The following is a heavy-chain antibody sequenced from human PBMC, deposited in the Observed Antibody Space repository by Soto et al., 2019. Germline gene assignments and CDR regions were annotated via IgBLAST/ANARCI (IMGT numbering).Heavy chain of an antibody. V-gene: IGHV5-10-1*01. CDR2: IDPSDSYT. CDR1: GYSFTSYW. Sequence: GESLKISCKGSGYSFTSYWISWVRQMPGKGLEWMGRIDPSDSYTNYSPSFQGHVTISADKSISTAYLQWSSLKASDTAMYYCARHPRRVVVVAATRRGSGSNWFDPWGQGTLVTVSS. J-gene: IGHJ5*02. CDR3: ARHPRRVVVVAATRRGSGSNWFDP. D-gene: IGHD2-15*01.